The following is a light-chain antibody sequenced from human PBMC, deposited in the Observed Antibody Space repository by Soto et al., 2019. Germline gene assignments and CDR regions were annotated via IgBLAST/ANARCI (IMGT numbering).Light chain of an antibody. CDR2: DGS. CDR3: QHRTDWPLT. J-gene: IGKJ4*01. CDR1: QSLGGS. V-gene: IGKV3-11*01. Sequence: EIVLTQSPATLSLSPGERATLSCRASQSLGGSLAWYQQEPGQPPRLLIYDGSTRAPGIPARFSGSGSGTDFTLTISGLEPEEFAVYYCQHRTDWPLTFGGGTKVEI.